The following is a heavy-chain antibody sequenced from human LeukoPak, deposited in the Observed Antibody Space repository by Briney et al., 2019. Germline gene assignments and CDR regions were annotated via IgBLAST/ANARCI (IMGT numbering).Heavy chain of an antibody. CDR2: ISWDSGNT. D-gene: IGHD3-10*01. CDR1: GFTFNDYA. CDR3: VKDKTWELLNPTFDY. J-gene: IGHJ4*02. Sequence: AGGSLRLSCAASGFTFNDYAMHWVRQAPGKGLEWVSLISWDSGNTYYADSVKGRFTISRDNSKNSLSLQMNSLRAEDTALYYCVKDKTWELLNPTFDYWGQGTLVTVSS. V-gene: IGHV3-43D*03.